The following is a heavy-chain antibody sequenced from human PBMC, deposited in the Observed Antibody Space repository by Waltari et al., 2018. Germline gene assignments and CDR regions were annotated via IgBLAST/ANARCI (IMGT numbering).Heavy chain of an antibody. CDR1: GFTFSSYA. CDR2: STGVCGSK. J-gene: IGHJ5*02. D-gene: IGHD1-26*01. Sequence: EVQRLESGGGLVQPGESLGLSCAASGFTFSSYAVSWFRQVPGKGRGWVSGSTGVCGSKYDADAVKGRFTSARDNTENTLYRKMNSLRAEDTAVYYCAKGTSGTYYYALGSWGQGALVTVSS. V-gene: IGHV3-23*01. CDR3: AKGTSGTYYYALGS.